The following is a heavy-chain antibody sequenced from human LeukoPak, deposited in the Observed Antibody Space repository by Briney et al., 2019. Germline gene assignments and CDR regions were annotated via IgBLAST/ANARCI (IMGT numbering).Heavy chain of an antibody. Sequence: PSETLSLTCTVSGASIGTYSWSCIRRPPGKGLEWVGYIYTTGSRHYNLSLKRRVAMSLDPSKHNFSPRLRSVAPADTAVFYCARHRADMATITDHAFDIWGQGTMVTVSS. CDR3: ARHRADMATITDHAFDI. J-gene: IGHJ3*02. V-gene: IGHV4-4*09. D-gene: IGHD5-24*01. CDR2: IYTTGSR. CDR1: GASIGTYS.